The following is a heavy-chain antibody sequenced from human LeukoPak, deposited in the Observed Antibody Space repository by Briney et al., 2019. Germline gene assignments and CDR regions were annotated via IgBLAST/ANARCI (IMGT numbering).Heavy chain of an antibody. V-gene: IGHV3-30*04. D-gene: IGHD2-2*03. CDR3: AKDSHWILFDD. J-gene: IGHJ4*02. Sequence: GGSLRLPCAASDSGFTFSSYGMHWVRQAPGKGLEWVALISHDGGSKQYTDSVKGRFTISRDNSKNTLYLQMNSLRDEDTAVYYCAKDSHWILFDDWGQGTLVTVSS. CDR1: DSGFTFSSYG. CDR2: ISHDGGSK.